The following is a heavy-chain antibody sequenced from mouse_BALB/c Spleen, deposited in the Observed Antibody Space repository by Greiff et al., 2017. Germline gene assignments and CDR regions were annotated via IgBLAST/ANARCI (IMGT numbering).Heavy chain of an antibody. CDR3: ARDCGTRAMDY. CDR1: GFSLTSYG. Sequence: VKLLESGPGLVAPSQSLSITCTVSGFSLTSYGVHWVRQPPGKGLEWLGVIWAGGSTNYNSALMSRLSISKDNSKSQVFLKMNSLQTDDTAMYYCARDCGTRAMDYWGQGTSVTVSS. D-gene: IGHD3-3*01. V-gene: IGHV2-9*02. CDR2: IWAGGST. J-gene: IGHJ4*01.